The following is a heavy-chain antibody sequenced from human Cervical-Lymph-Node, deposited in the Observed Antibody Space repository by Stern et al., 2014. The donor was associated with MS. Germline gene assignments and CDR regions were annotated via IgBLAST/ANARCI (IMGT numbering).Heavy chain of an antibody. CDR3: TTPQNGKY. V-gene: IGHV3-15*01. CDR1: GFTFSNAW. CDR2: INSKTDGVTT. J-gene: IGHJ4*02. Sequence: EVQLVQSGGGLVKPGGSLRLSCAASGFTFSNAWMSWVRQAPGKGLEWVGRINSKTDGVTTDYAAPVKGRFTISRDDSKNTLYLQMNSLKTEDTAMYYCTTPQNGKYWGQGTLVTVSS. D-gene: IGHD2-8*01.